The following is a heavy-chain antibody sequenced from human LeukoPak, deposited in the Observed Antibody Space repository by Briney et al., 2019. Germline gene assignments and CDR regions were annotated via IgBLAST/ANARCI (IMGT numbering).Heavy chain of an antibody. CDR1: GYTFTSYG. CDR2: ISAYNGNT. D-gene: IGHD6-13*01. V-gene: IGHV1-18*01. CDR3: ARDPLRYSSSWPVDY. Sequence: ASVKVSCKASGYTFTSYGISWVRQAPGQGLEWMGWISAYNGNTNYAQKLQGRVTMTTDTSTSTAYMELRSLRSDDTAVYYCARDPLRYSSSWPVDYWGLGTLVTVSS. J-gene: IGHJ4*02.